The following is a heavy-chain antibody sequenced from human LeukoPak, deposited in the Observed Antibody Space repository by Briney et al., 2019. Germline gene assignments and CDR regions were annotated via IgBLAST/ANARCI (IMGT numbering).Heavy chain of an antibody. V-gene: IGHV5-51*01. CDR1: GYSFTSYW. CDR3: ARLAYCGGDCYSRWFDP. Sequence: PGESLKISCKGSGYSFTSYWIGWVRQMPGKGLEWMGIIYPGDSNTRYSPSFQGQVTISAGKSIRTAYLQWSSLKASDTAMYYCARLAYCGGDCYSRWFDPWGQGTLVTVSS. D-gene: IGHD2-21*02. CDR2: IYPGDSNT. J-gene: IGHJ5*02.